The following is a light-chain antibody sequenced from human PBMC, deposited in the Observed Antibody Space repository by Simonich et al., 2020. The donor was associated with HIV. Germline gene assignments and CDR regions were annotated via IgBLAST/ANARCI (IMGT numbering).Light chain of an antibody. Sequence: IVMTKSPDSLAVSLGERATINCKSSQSVLYSSNNKNYLAWYQQKPGQPPKLLIYWASTREAGVPDLISGSGSVTDFTLTISSLQPEDFATYYCQQLNSYPPLTFGGGTKVEIK. J-gene: IGKJ4*01. CDR3: QQLNSYPPLT. CDR1: QSVLYSSNNKNY. CDR2: WAS. V-gene: IGKV4-1*01.